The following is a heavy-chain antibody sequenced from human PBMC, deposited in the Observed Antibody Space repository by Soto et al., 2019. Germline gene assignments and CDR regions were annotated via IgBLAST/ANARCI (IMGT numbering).Heavy chain of an antibody. CDR1: GYPFTGYY. Sequence: ASVKVSCKASGYPFTGYYMHWVRQAPGQGLEWMGWINPNSGGTNYAQKFQGRVTMTRDTSISTAYMELSRLRSGDTAVYYCARVAGYCSGGSCDMEFYYYYYGMDVWGQGTTVTVSS. CDR3: ARVAGYCSGGSCDMEFYYYYYGMDV. CDR2: INPNSGGT. V-gene: IGHV1-2*02. D-gene: IGHD2-15*01. J-gene: IGHJ6*02.